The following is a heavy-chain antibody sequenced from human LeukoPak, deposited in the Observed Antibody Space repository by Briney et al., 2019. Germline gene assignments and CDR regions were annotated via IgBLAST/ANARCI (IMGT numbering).Heavy chain of an antibody. Sequence: SETLSLTCAVYGGSFSGYYWSWIRRPPGKGLEWIGEINHSGSTNYNPSLKSRVTISVDTPKNQFSLKLSSVTAADTAVYYCARDDYGGNSGLWGQGTLVTVSS. D-gene: IGHD4-23*01. CDR1: GGSFSGYY. V-gene: IGHV4-34*01. J-gene: IGHJ4*02. CDR2: INHSGST. CDR3: ARDDYGGNSGL.